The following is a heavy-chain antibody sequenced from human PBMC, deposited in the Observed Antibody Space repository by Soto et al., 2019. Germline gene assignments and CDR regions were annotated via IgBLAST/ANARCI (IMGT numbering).Heavy chain of an antibody. Sequence: QVQLVESGGGVVQPGRSLRLSCAASGFTFSSYAMHWVRQAPGKGLEWVAVISYDGSNKYYADSVKGRFTISRDNSKNTLYLQMKSLRAEDTAVYYCATEKVSGSYSFPPGGYFQHWGQGTLVTVSS. CDR3: ATEKVSGSYSFPPGGYFQH. D-gene: IGHD1-26*01. CDR2: ISYDGSNK. CDR1: GFTFSSYA. V-gene: IGHV3-30-3*01. J-gene: IGHJ1*01.